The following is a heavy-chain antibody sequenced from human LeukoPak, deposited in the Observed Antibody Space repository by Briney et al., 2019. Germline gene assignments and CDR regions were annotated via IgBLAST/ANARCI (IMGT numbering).Heavy chain of an antibody. J-gene: IGHJ6*02. CDR1: GFTFSSYG. Sequence: GGSLRLSCAASGFTFSSYGTHWVRQAPGKGLEWVAVISYDGSNKYYADSVKGRFTISRDNSKNTLYLQMNSLRAEDTAVYYCAKEGSRTTVTTAHKSEYYYYYYGMDVWGQGTTVTVSS. D-gene: IGHD4-17*01. CDR3: AKEGSRTTVTTAHKSEYYYYYYGMDV. V-gene: IGHV3-30*18. CDR2: ISYDGSNK.